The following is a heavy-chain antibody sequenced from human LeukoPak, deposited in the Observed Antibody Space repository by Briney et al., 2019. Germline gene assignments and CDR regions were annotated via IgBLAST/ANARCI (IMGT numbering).Heavy chain of an antibody. CDR3: ARGLSSGWPYNWFDP. CDR2: INHSGST. CDR1: GGSFSGYY. D-gene: IGHD6-19*01. V-gene: IGHV4-34*01. J-gene: IGHJ5*02. Sequence: PSETLSLTCAVYGGSFSGYYWSWIRQPPGKGLEWIGEINHSGSTNYNPSLKSRVTISVDTSKNQFSLKLSSVTAADAAVYYCARGLSSGWPYNWFDPWGQGTLVTVSS.